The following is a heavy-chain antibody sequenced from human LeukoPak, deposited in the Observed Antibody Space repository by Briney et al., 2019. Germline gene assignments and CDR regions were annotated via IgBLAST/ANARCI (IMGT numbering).Heavy chain of an antibody. D-gene: IGHD3-22*01. CDR1: GGSISSGGYY. J-gene: IGHJ4*02. CDR3: ARDNYYDSSNYYRPFDD. V-gene: IGHV4-31*03. Sequence: SQTLSLTCTVSGGSISSGGYYWSWLRQHPGKGLEWFGYIYYSGSTYYNPSLKSRVIISVDISNNQFSLKLSSVTAADTAVYYCARDNYYDSSNYYRPFDDWGQGILVTVSS. CDR2: IYYSGST.